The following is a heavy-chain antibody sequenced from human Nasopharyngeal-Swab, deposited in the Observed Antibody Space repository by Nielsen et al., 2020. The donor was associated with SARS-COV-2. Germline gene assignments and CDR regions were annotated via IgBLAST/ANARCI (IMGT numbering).Heavy chain of an antibody. CDR1: GFTLRSLA. V-gene: IGHV3-23*01. CDR3: ARDRGYYDSSGYGAKQQEVYYYYYGMDV. Sequence: LIRSALGFTLRSLAMSWVRPAPRKGPEWGSVHCCSGGNTYYADSVKGRFTISRDNSKKTLYLQMNSLRAEDTAVYYCARDRGYYDSSGYGAKQQEVYYYYYGMDVWGQGTTVTVSS. CDR2: HCCSGGNT. D-gene: IGHD3-22*01. J-gene: IGHJ6*02.